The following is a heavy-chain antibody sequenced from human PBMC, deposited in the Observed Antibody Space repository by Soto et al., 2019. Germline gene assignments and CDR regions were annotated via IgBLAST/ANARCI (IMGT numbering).Heavy chain of an antibody. Sequence: QITLKESGPTLVKPTQTLTLTCTVSGFSLSTSGVGVHWIRQPPGKALEWLALIYWDDDNRYSPSLKSRLTITKDTSKNQVALTLTNMDPVDTATYYCAHRGGDYVRYWGQGTLVTVSS. CDR2: IYWDDDN. CDR3: AHRGGDYVRY. D-gene: IGHD4-17*01. CDR1: GFSLSTSGVG. V-gene: IGHV2-5*02. J-gene: IGHJ4*02.